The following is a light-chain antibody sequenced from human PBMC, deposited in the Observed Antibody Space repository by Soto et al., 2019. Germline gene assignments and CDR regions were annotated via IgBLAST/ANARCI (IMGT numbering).Light chain of an antibody. Sequence: EFGLTQSPATLSLSPGERATLSCRASQSVSSYLACYQQKPGQAPRLLIYDASNRATDIPARFSGSGSGTDFTLTISSLEPEDFAVYYCQQRSNWPLTFGGGTKVEIK. V-gene: IGKV3-11*01. CDR1: QSVSSY. CDR3: QQRSNWPLT. J-gene: IGKJ4*01. CDR2: DAS.